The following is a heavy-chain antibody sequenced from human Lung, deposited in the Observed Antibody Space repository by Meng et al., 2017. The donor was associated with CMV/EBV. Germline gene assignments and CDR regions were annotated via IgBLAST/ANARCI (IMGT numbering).Heavy chain of an antibody. J-gene: IGHJ4*02. D-gene: IGHD2-15*01. Sequence: YTCTSYDINWVRQAAGHGLEWMGWMNPNSGNTGFAQKFQGRVTITRNTSISTAYMEVRSLRFEDTAVYYCARMGRYCSGGSCLRYLDYWGQGTLVTVSS. V-gene: IGHV1-8*01. CDR1: YTCTSYD. CDR3: ARMGRYCSGGSCLRYLDY. CDR2: MNPNSGNT.